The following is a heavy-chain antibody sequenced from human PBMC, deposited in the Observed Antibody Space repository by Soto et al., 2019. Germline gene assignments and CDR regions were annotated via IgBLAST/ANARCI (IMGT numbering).Heavy chain of an antibody. CDR2: INAGNGNT. CDR3: ARGRSIAVAGSPIRDFDY. Sequence: ASVKVSCKGSGYTFTSYALDLVRQAPGQRLEWMGWINAGNGNTKYSQKFQGRVTITRDTSTSTAYMELRSLRSDDTAVYYCARGRSIAVAGSPIRDFDYWGQGTLVTSPQ. D-gene: IGHD6-19*01. J-gene: IGHJ4*02. CDR1: GYTFTSYA. V-gene: IGHV1-3*01.